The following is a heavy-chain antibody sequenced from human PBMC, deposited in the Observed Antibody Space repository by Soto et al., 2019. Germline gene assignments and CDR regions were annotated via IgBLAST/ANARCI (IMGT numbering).Heavy chain of an antibody. CDR1: GYNFIKYG. D-gene: IGHD2-2*01. J-gene: IGHJ4*02. Sequence: QVQLVQSGAEVKKPGASVKVSCKGLGYNFIKYGINWVRQAPGQGLEWMGWISPYSGYTHSAQKFQGRLTLTTDTAATTAYMELRSLRSADTALYYCTREAIVVIPAAQPANFDSGGQGTLVTVSS. CDR2: ISPYSGYT. V-gene: IGHV1-18*01. CDR3: TREAIVVIPAAQPANFDS.